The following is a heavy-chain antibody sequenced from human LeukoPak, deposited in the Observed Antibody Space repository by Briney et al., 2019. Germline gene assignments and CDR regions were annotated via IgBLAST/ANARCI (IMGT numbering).Heavy chain of an antibody. CDR3: ARKVYSDYGDFTGYMDV. J-gene: IGHJ6*03. V-gene: IGHV4-39*06. D-gene: IGHD4-17*01. Sequence: PSETLSLTCTVSGGSISSSSYYWGWIRQPPGKGLEWIGSIYYSGSTYYNPSLKSRVTISVDTSKNQFPLKLSSVTAADTAVYYCARKVYSDYGDFTGYMDVWGKGTTVTVSS. CDR2: IYYSGST. CDR1: GGSISSSSYY.